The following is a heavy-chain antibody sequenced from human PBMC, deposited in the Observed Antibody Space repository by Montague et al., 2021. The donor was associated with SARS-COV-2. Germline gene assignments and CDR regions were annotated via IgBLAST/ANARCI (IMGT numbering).Heavy chain of an antibody. Sequence: SLRLSCAASGFTFSSYGMHWVRQAPGKGLEWVAVIWYDGSNKYYXDSVKGRFTISRDNSKNTLYLQMNSLRAEDTAVYYCARDHDILTGYYLDYWGQGTLVTVSS. CDR1: GFTFSSYG. CDR3: ARDHDILTGYYLDY. CDR2: IWYDGSNK. J-gene: IGHJ4*02. D-gene: IGHD3-9*01. V-gene: IGHV3-33*01.